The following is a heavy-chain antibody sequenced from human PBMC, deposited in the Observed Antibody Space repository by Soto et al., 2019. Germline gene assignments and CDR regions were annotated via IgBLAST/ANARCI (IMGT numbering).Heavy chain of an antibody. J-gene: IGHJ4*02. CDR3: ASSDLGYCSSTSCPLDY. Sequence: SVKVSCEASGYTFTSYAMHWVRQAPVQRLEWMGWINAGNGNTKYSQKFQGRVTITRDTSASTAYMELSSLRSEDTAVYYCASSDLGYCSSTSCPLDYWGQGTLVTVSS. CDR1: GYTFTSYA. D-gene: IGHD2-2*01. V-gene: IGHV1-3*01. CDR2: INAGNGNT.